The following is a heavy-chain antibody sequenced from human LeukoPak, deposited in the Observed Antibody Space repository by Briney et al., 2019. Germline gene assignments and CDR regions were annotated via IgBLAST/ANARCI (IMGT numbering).Heavy chain of an antibody. CDR1: GGSFSGYY. CDR2: INHSGST. CDR3: ARFSQGFDY. D-gene: IGHD2/OR15-2a*01. Sequence: PSETLSLTCAVYGGSFSGYYWSWIRQPPGKGLEWIGEINHSGSTNYNPSLKSRVTISVDTSKNQFSLKLSSVTAADTAMYYCARFSQGFDYWGQGSLVTVSS. V-gene: IGHV4-34*01. J-gene: IGHJ4*02.